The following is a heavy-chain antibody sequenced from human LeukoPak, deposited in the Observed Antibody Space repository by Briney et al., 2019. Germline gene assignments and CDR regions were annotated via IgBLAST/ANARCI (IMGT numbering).Heavy chain of an antibody. CDR3: ATTYYYGSGSIH. D-gene: IGHD3-10*01. V-gene: IGHV3-20*04. CDR1: GFTFDDYG. Sequence: GGSLRLSCAASGFTFDDYGVSWVRHAPGKGLEWVSGINWNGGSTGYADSVKGRFTISRDNAKNSLYLQMNSLRAEDTALYYCATTYYYGSGSIHWGQGTLVTVSS. CDR2: INWNGGST. J-gene: IGHJ4*02.